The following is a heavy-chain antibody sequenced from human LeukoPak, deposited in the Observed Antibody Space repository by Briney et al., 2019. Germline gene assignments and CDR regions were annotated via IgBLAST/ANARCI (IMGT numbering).Heavy chain of an antibody. Sequence: GGSLRLSCSASGFTFSSYAMHWVRQAPGKGLEYVSAISSNGGSTYYADSVKGRFTISRDNSKNTLYLQMSSLRAEDTAVYYCARGYSGSYGRFDYWGQGTLVTVSS. CDR3: ARGYSGSYGRFDY. J-gene: IGHJ4*02. V-gene: IGHV3-64D*06. CDR2: ISSNGGST. CDR1: GFTFSSYA. D-gene: IGHD1-26*01.